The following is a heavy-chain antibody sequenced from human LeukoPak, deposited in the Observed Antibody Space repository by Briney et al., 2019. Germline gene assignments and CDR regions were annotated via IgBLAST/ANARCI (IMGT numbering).Heavy chain of an antibody. J-gene: IGHJ4*02. CDR2: IYYSGST. V-gene: IGHV4-61*08. D-gene: IGHD3-10*01. Sequence: SETLSLTCTVSGGSISSGGYYWSWIRQPPGKGLEWIGYIYYSGSTNYNPSLKSRVTISVDTSKNQFSLKLSPVTAADTAVYYCARDIGGYYFDYWGQGTLVTVSS. CDR3: ARDIGGYYFDY. CDR1: GGSISSGGYY.